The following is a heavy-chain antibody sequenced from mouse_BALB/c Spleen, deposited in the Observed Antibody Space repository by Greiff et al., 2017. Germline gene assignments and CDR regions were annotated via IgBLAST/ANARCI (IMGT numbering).Heavy chain of an antibody. V-gene: IGHV1-4*01. CDR1: GYTFTSYT. CDR3: ARDGYYVLWYFDV. D-gene: IGHD2-3*01. CDR2: INPSSGYT. J-gene: IGHJ1*01. Sequence: QVHVKQSGAELARPGASVKMSCKASGYTFTSYTMHWVKQRPGQGLEWIGYINPSSGYTNYNQKFKDKATLTADKSSSTAYMQLSSLTSEDSAVYYCARDGYYVLWYFDVWGAGTTVTVSS.